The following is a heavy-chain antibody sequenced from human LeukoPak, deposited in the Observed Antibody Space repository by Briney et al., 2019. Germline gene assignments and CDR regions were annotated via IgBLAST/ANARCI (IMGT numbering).Heavy chain of an antibody. V-gene: IGHV4-34*01. CDR2: INHSGST. Sequence: SETLSLTCAVYGASFSGYYWSWIRQPPGKGLEWIGEINHSGSTNYNPSLKSRVTISVDTSKNQFSLKLSSVTAADTAVYYCATFFGGSGSPRAYYYYMDVWGKGTTVTVSS. D-gene: IGHD3-10*01. CDR1: GASFSGYY. J-gene: IGHJ6*03. CDR3: ATFFGGSGSPRAYYYYMDV.